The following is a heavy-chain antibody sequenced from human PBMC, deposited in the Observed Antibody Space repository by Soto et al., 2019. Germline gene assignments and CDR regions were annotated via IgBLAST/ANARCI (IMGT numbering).Heavy chain of an antibody. CDR3: ARGGGTLDY. V-gene: IGHV1-46*01. CDR1: GYTFISYA. CDR2: ISPRDGTT. J-gene: IGHJ4*02. Sequence: QVQLVQSGAEVKKSGASVKVSCKSSGYTFISYAMYWVRQAPGQGLEWMGIISPRDGTTTYALNFKGRITVTRDASTSTVYMELSNLRSEDTAVYYCARGGGTLDYWGQGTLVTVSS.